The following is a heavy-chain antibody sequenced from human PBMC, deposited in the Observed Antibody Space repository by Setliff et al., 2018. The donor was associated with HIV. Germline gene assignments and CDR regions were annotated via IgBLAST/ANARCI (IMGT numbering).Heavy chain of an antibody. D-gene: IGHD3-3*01. J-gene: IGHJ4*02. Sequence: HPGGSLRLSCTASGFTFGDYAMSWVRQAPGKGLEWVGFIRSKAYGGTTEYAASVKGRFTISRDESRNILYLEMNNVNTEDTAVYYCTGSFLGFWGQGTLVTVSS. CDR3: TGSFLGF. CDR1: GFTFGDYA. CDR2: IRSKAYGGTT. V-gene: IGHV3-49*04.